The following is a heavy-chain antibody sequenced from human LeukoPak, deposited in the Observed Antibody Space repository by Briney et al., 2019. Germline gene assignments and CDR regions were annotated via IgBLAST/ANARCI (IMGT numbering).Heavy chain of an antibody. CDR2: IYWDDDK. CDR3: AHRGRLRWGNYFDY. V-gene: IGHV2-5*02. J-gene: IGHJ4*02. CDR1: GFSLTTGGVD. Sequence: GATVMNLRQTLTLTCTFCGFSLTTGGVDVAWIRQPQGQALEWLALIYWDDDKRYSPSLKSRLTITKDTSKNQVVLTMTNMDPVDTATYYCAHRGRLRWGNYFDYWAQGTLVTVSS. D-gene: IGHD5-12*01.